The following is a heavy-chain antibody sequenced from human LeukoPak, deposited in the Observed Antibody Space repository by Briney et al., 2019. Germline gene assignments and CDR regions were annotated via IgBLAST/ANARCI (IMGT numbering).Heavy chain of an antibody. CDR3: ARQWGYCSSTSCYSTTRFDP. V-gene: IGHV4-34*01. D-gene: IGHD2-2*02. CDR2: INHSGST. J-gene: IGHJ5*02. Sequence: SETLSLXCAVYGGSFSGYYWSWIRQPPGKALEWIGEINHSGSTNYNPSLKSRVTISVDTSKNQFSLKLSSVTAADTAVYYCARQWGYCSSTSCYSTTRFDPWGQGTLVTVSS. CDR1: GGSFSGYY.